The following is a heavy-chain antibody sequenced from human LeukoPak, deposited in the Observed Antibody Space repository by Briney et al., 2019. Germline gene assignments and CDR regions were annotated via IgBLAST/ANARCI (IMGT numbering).Heavy chain of an antibody. J-gene: IGHJ4*02. CDR2: ISNDGSGT. V-gene: IGHV3-23*01. CDR3: AKGSSGYFFDL. D-gene: IGHD3-22*01. CDR1: GFIFNNYG. Sequence: QPGGSLLLSCAASGFIFNNYGLVGVRPAPGKGVDCVSSISNDGSGTTYPAFVNVRFSVSRHNSKNTLFLQMNTLRAEDTALYYCAKGSSGYFFDLWGQGTLVTVSS.